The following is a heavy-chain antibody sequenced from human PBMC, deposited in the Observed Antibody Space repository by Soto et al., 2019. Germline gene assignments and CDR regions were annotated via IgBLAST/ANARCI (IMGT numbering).Heavy chain of an antibody. D-gene: IGHD6-13*01. CDR2: IYHSGST. CDR3: ARQYSSSWDYYYYGMDV. J-gene: IGHJ6*02. V-gene: IGHV4-59*01. CDR1: GGSISSYY. Sequence: QVQLQESGPGLVKPSETLSLTCTVSGGSISSYYWSWIRQPPGKGLEWIGYIYHSGSTNYNPSLKSRVTISVDTSKNQFSLKLSSVTAADTAVYYCARQYSSSWDYYYYGMDVWGQGTTVTVSS.